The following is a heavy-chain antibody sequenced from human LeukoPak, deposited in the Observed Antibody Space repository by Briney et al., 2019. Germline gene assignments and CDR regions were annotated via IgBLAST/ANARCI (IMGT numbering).Heavy chain of an antibody. V-gene: IGHV5-51*01. D-gene: IGHD6-19*01. J-gene: IGHJ4*02. CDR3: ARPLSSGYSSGYLSF. CDR1: GYSFTYYW. Sequence: GESLKISCKGSGYSFTYYWIAWVRQMPGKGLEWMGIIDPRDSDTRYSPSFQGQVTFSVDKSISTAYLQWSSLKASDTAMYYCARPLSSGYSSGYLSFWGQGTLVTVSS. CDR2: IDPRDSDT.